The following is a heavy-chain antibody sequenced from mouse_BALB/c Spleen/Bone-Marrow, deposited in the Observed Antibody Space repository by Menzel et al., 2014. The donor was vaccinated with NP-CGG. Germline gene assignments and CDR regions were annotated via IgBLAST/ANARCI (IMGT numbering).Heavy chain of an antibody. D-gene: IGHD1-1*01. J-gene: IGHJ3*01. CDR1: GFTFSDYY. CDR2: ISDGGSYT. Sequence: DVHLVESGGGLVKPGGSLKLSCAASGFTFSDYYMYWVRQTPEKRLEWVATISDGGSYTYYPDSVKGRFTISRDNAKSNLYLQMSSLKSEDTAMYYCVLRWLAYWGQGTLVTVSA. CDR3: VLRWLAY. V-gene: IGHV5-4*02.